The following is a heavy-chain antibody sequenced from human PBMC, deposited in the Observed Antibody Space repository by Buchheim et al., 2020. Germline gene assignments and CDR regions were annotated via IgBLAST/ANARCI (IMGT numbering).Heavy chain of an antibody. Sequence: QVQLVESGGGVVQPGRSLRLSCAASGFTFSSYGMHWVRQAPGKGLEWVAVIWYDGSNKYYADSVKGRFTLSRDNSKNTLYLQMNSLRAEDTAVYYCARELPRVYYGMDVWGQGTT. CDR3: ARELPRVYYGMDV. D-gene: IGHD1-26*01. CDR2: IWYDGSNK. V-gene: IGHV3-33*01. CDR1: GFTFSSYG. J-gene: IGHJ6*02.